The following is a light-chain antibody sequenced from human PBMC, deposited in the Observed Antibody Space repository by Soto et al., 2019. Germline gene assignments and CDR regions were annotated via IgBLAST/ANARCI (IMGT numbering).Light chain of an antibody. V-gene: IGKV3-15*01. J-gene: IGKJ1*01. Sequence: EIVLAQSPATLSVTPGERITLSCRATQTIGQKLTWYLQRPGQAPSLLMYGASTRATDIPARFSGSVSGTEFTLTITGLQSEDFAVYYCQQYNGWPWTFGQGTKVEI. CDR3: QQYNGWPWT. CDR2: GAS. CDR1: QTIGQK.